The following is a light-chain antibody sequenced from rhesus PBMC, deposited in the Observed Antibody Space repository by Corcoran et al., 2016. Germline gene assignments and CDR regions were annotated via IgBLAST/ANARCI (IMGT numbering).Light chain of an antibody. CDR1: QSVSSR. Sequence: EIVMTQSPATLSLSPGERATLSCRASQSVSSRLAWYQQKPGQAPRLLSYDASRRATGIPDRFSGSWVRTEFTLTISILEPEDTGVYYCQHDYGWPRTFGQGTKVESK. CDR3: QHDYGWPRT. CDR2: DAS. V-gene: IGKV3-42*02. J-gene: IGKJ1*01.